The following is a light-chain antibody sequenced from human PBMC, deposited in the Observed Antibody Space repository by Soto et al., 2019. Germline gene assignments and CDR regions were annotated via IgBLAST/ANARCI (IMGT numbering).Light chain of an antibody. CDR1: NIGSNS. V-gene: IGLV3-21*02. CDR2: DDF. CDR3: QVWDTTSDHRV. J-gene: IGLJ3*02. Sequence: SSELTQPPSVSVAPGQTARITCGGENIGSNSVHWYQQKPGQAPVLVVYDDFDRPSGIPERFSGSNSGNTATLTVSRVAAGDEADYYCQVWDTTSDHRVFGGGTKLTVL.